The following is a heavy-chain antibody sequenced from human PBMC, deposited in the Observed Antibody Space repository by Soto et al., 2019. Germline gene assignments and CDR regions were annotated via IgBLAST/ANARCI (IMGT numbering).Heavy chain of an antibody. V-gene: IGHV1-24*01. CDR1: GYTLTELS. D-gene: IGHD2-2*01. CDR2: FDPEDGET. Sequence: ASVKVSCKVSGYTLTELSMHWVRQAPGKGLEWMGGFDPEDGETIYAQKFQGRVTMTEDTSTDTAYMELSSLRSEDTAVYYCATRVRIRDCSSTSCFEFDYWGQGTLVTVSS. J-gene: IGHJ4*02. CDR3: ATRVRIRDCSSTSCFEFDY.